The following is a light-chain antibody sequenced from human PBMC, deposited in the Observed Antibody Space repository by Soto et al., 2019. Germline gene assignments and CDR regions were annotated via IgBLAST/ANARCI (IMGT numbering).Light chain of an antibody. Sequence: QSVLTQPPSASGSPGQSVTISCTGTSSDIGGYNFVSWYQQHPGKAPKLTIDEVNKRPSGVPDRFSGSKSGNTASLTVSGLQAEDEADYYCSSYADTNNLVFGGGTKLTVL. CDR1: SSDIGGYNF. V-gene: IGLV2-8*01. J-gene: IGLJ2*01. CDR3: SSYADTNNLV. CDR2: EVN.